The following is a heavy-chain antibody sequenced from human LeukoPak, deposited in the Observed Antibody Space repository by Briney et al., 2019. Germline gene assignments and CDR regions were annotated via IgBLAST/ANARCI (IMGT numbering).Heavy chain of an antibody. J-gene: IGHJ4*02. CDR2: IRSKGNTYAT. Sequence: GGSLKLSCATSGFDFSDSSMHWVRQASGNGLEWVARIRSKGNTYATAYAASVKGRFSISRDDSKNTAYLQMNSLKTEDTAFYYCTSASAMYWGQGTLVTVSS. CDR3: TSASAMY. CDR1: GFDFSDSS. V-gene: IGHV3-73*01.